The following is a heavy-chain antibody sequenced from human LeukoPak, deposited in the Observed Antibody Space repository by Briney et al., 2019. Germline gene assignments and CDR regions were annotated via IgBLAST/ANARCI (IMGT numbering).Heavy chain of an antibody. Sequence: PGGSLRLSCAASGVTLSTYAMSWARQAPGKGLEWVSGISSSGSGDNTYYADSVKGRFIVSRDNSKNTVYLQMNSLRAEDTAVYYCARLPWSDFPYWGQGTLVTVSS. CDR2: ISSSGSGDNT. CDR1: GVTLSTYA. D-gene: IGHD3-3*01. J-gene: IGHJ4*02. CDR3: ARLPWSDFPY. V-gene: IGHV3-23*01.